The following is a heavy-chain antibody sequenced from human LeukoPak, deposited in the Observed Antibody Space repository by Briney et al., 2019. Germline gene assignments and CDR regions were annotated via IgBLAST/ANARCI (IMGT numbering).Heavy chain of an antibody. Sequence: GASVKVSCKASGYTFTSYGISWVRQAPGQGLEGMGWISAYNGNTNYAQKLQGRVTMTTDTATSTDYMELRSLRSDDTAVYYCARDQEGASFDYWGQGTLVTVSS. J-gene: IGHJ4*02. CDR1: GYTFTSYG. D-gene: IGHD1-26*01. V-gene: IGHV1-18*01. CDR3: ARDQEGASFDY. CDR2: ISAYNGNT.